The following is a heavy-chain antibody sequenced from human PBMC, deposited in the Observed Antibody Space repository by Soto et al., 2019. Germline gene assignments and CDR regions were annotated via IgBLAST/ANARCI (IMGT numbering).Heavy chain of an antibody. Sequence: EVQLVESGGGLVKPGGSLRLSCAASGFTFSSYSMNWVRQAPGKGLEWVSSISSSSSYIYYADSVKGRFTISRDNAKNSLYLQMNRLRAEDTAVYYCARVMVRGVIMDPDYWGQGTLVTVSS. CDR3: ARVMVRGVIMDPDY. CDR1: GFTFSSYS. D-gene: IGHD3-10*01. V-gene: IGHV3-21*01. J-gene: IGHJ4*02. CDR2: ISSSSSYI.